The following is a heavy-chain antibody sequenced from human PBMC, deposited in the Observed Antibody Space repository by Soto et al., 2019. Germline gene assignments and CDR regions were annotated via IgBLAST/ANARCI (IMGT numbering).Heavy chain of an antibody. J-gene: IGHJ4*02. CDR3: AKRHTSGWHYFDF. V-gene: IGHV3-30*18. D-gene: IGHD6-19*01. CDR1: GFTFSSYW. CDR2: ISYDGSNK. Sequence: GGSLRLSCAASGFTFSSYWMSWVRQAPGKGLEWVAVISYDGSNKYYADSVKGRFTISRDNSKNTLYLQMNSLRAEDMAVYYCAKRHTSGWHYFDFWGQGTLVTVSS.